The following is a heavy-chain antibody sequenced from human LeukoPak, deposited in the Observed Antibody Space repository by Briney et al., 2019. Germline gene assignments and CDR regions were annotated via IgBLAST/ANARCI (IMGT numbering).Heavy chain of an antibody. CDR1: GFSLSTSGML. Sequence: ESGPTLVNPTQTLTLTCTFSGFSLSTSGMLVSWIRQPLGKALEWLARIDWDDDKFYSTSLKTRLTISKDTSKNQVVLTMTNMDPVDTATYYCARSRAHSSSLYYFDYWGQGTLVTVSS. CDR2: IDWDDDK. J-gene: IGHJ4*02. V-gene: IGHV2-70*04. CDR3: ARSRAHSSSLYYFDY. D-gene: IGHD6-6*01.